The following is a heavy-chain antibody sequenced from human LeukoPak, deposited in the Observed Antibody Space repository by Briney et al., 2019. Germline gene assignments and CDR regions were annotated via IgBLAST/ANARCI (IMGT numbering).Heavy chain of an antibody. CDR3: VTGFTTMAVDYFDY. CDR1: GKTLSDLS. V-gene: IGHV1-24*01. CDR2: SDPEDGER. J-gene: IGHJ4*02. Sequence: ASVKVSCKVSGKTLSDLSIHWLRQPPGKGLEWLGGSDPEDGERIYAQMFQGRVTMTEDASIDTAYMELSSLRSEDTAVYYCVTGFTTMAVDYFDYWGQGTLVTVSP. D-gene: IGHD5-18*01.